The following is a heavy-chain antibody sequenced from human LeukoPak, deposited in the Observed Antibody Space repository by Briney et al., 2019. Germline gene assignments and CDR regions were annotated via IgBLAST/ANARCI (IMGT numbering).Heavy chain of an antibody. CDR1: GYTFTGYY. J-gene: IGHJ4*02. V-gene: IGHV1-2*02. D-gene: IGHD5-12*01. CDR2: INPNSGGT. Sequence: ASVKVSCKASGYTFTGYYMHWVRQAPGQGLEWMGWINPNSGGTNYAQKFQGRITLTRDTSMSTAYMELSTLRSDDTAVYYCARDLQWGSGYDLDYWGQGTLVTVSS. CDR3: ARDLQWGSGYDLDY.